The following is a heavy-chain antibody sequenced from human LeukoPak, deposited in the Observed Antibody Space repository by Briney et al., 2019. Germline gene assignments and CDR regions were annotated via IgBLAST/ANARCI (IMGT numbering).Heavy chain of an antibody. CDR3: ARDRDGSYAFEI. D-gene: IGHD5-24*01. CDR1: GGTFSSYA. CDR2: IIPILGIA. Sequence: SVKVSCTASGGTFSSYAISWVRQAPGQGLEWMGRIIPILGIANYAQKFQGRVTITADKSTSTAYMELSSLRSEDTAVYYCARDRDGSYAFEIWGQGTMVTVSS. V-gene: IGHV1-69*04. J-gene: IGHJ3*02.